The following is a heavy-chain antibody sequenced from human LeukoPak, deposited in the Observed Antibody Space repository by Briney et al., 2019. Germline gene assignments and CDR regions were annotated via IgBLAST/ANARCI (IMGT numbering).Heavy chain of an antibody. V-gene: IGHV3-23*01. CDR3: AKGNGYSYGRYYFDY. J-gene: IGHJ4*02. D-gene: IGHD5-18*01. Sequence: PGGSLRLSCAASGCTFSSYAMGWVHQAPGRGLEWVSAITASGGNTYYADSVKGRFTISRDNSKNTLYLQVNSLRAEDRAVYYCAKGNGYSYGRYYFDYWGQGTLVTVSS. CDR1: GCTFSSYA. CDR2: ITASGGNT.